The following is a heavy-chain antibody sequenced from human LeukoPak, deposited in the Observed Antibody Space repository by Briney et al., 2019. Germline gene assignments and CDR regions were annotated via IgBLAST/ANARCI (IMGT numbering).Heavy chain of an antibody. CDR2: ISISGNT. CDR3: ARKIAAAGEGDYFDY. Sequence: PSETLSLTCTVSGGSISSYYWSWIRQPAGKGLEWIGRISISGNTNYNPSLKSRVTISVDTSKNQFSLKLSSVTAADTAVYYCARKIAAAGEGDYFDYWGQGTLVTVSS. CDR1: GGSISSYY. J-gene: IGHJ4*02. D-gene: IGHD6-13*01. V-gene: IGHV4-4*07.